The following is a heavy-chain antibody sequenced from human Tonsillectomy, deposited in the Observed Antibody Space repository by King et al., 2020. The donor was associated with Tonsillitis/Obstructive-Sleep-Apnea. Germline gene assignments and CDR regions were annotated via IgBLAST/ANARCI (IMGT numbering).Heavy chain of an antibody. Sequence: VQLVESGGGLIQPGGSLRLSCAVSGFTVSSNYMSWVRQAPGKGLEWVSVIYSGGTTYYADSVKGRFTVSRDNSKNTLYLQMNTLRAEDTAVYYIAIDQGRVGPDAPYDTLAEAGPRYYYAVDVWGKGTTVTVSS. D-gene: IGHD2-2*01. CDR2: IYSGGTT. J-gene: IGHJ6*04. CDR1: GFTVSSNY. CDR3: AIDQGRVGPDAPYDTLAEAGPRYYYAVDV. V-gene: IGHV3-53*01.